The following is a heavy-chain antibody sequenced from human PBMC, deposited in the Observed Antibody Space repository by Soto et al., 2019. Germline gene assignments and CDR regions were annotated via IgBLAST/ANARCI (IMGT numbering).Heavy chain of an antibody. J-gene: IGHJ5*02. CDR3: ASVEGDWYNYNNWFDP. V-gene: IGHV4-59*01. CDR2: VYYSGRT. D-gene: IGHD1-1*01. CDR1: GGSLSSYY. Sequence: ETLSLTCSVLGGSLSSYYWSWIRQPPGKGREWIGYVYYSGRTNYSPSLKSRVSISVDTSKKQFSLKLGSVTPAYTAVYYCASVEGDWYNYNNWFDPWGRGTLGTVSS.